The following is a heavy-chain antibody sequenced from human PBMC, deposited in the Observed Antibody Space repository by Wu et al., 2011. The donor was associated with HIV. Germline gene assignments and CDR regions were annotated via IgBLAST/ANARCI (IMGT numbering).Heavy chain of an antibody. V-gene: IGHV1-69*05. CDR3: ARAGGITGTSHWFDP. CDR2: IIPLYGTA. CDR1: GGTFSSYG. Sequence: SVKVSCKASGGTFSSYGISWVRQAPGQGLEWMGGIIPLYGTAKLRTEVPGQSHDFHDESSSTAYMELSSLRSEDTAVYYCARAGGITGTSHWFDPWGQGTLVTVSS. J-gene: IGHJ5*02. D-gene: IGHD1-7*01.